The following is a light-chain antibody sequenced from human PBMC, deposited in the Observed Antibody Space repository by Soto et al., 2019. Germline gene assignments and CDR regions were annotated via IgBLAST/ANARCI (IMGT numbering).Light chain of an antibody. CDR3: QQYGTPPSVT. CDR2: GAS. Sequence: EIVITGCPASLSLYPWGKATLSCRASQSVSSNLAWYQQKPGQPPRLIIYGASGRADGIPHRFSGSGFGTDFTLTISKVEPEDFAVYYCQQYGTPPSVTFGQGTRLDVK. J-gene: IGKJ5*01. V-gene: IGKV3-20*01. CDR1: QSVSSN.